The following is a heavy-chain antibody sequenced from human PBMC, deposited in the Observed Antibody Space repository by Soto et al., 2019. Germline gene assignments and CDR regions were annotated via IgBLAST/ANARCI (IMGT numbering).Heavy chain of an antibody. CDR1: GFTFSSYA. CDR2: ISGSGSST. CDR3: AKRTVGWYFDL. V-gene: IGHV3-23*01. Sequence: EVQLLESGGGLVQPGGSLRLSCAASGFTFSSYAMSWVRQAPGKGLEWVSAISGSGSSTYYADSVKGRLTISRDNSKNRLYLQMNSLRAEDTAVYYCAKRTVGWYFDLWGRGTLVTVSS. D-gene: IGHD4-17*01. J-gene: IGHJ2*01.